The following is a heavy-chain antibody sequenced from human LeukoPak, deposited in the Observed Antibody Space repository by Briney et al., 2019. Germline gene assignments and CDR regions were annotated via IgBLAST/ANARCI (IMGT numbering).Heavy chain of an antibody. CDR2: ICTSGST. V-gene: IGHV4-4*09. CDR1: GSISSYY. Sequence: SETLSLTCTVSGSISSYYWSWIRQPPGKGLEWIGYICTSGSTNYNPSLKSRVTISVDTSKNQFSLDLSSVTAADTAVYYCARQKCTSTSCLTKNAFDIWGQGTMVTVSS. CDR3: ARQKCTSTSCLTKNAFDI. D-gene: IGHD2-2*01. J-gene: IGHJ3*02.